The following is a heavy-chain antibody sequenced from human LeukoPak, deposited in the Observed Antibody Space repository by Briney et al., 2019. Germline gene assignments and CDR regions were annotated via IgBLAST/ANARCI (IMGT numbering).Heavy chain of an antibody. Sequence: ASVKVSCKASGYTFTGYYMHWVRQAPGQGLEWMGWINPNHGDTNYAQKFQDRVSMTRDMSTSTVYMELSSLRSEDTAVYYCARVAAEVVGVPGAIGFGWLRRDYYYMDVWGKGTTVIVSS. J-gene: IGHJ6*03. D-gene: IGHD2-2*02. V-gene: IGHV1-2*02. CDR2: INPNHGDT. CDR3: ARVAAEVVGVPGAIGFGWLRRDYYYMDV. CDR1: GYTFTGYY.